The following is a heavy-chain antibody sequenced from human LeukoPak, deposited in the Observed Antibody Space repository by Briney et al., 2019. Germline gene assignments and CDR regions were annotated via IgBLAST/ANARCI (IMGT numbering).Heavy chain of an antibody. CDR1: GYTFTSYG. D-gene: IGHD3-10*01. CDR2: ISSYNGNT. Sequence: ASVKVSCTASGYTFTSYGLSWVRQAPGQGLEWMGWISSYNGNTNYAQKLQGRVTMTTDTSTSTAYMELRSLRSDDTAVYYCARDIGMGRGVMTASRRAFDIWGQGTKVTVSS. CDR3: ARDIGMGRGVMTASRRAFDI. V-gene: IGHV1-18*01. J-gene: IGHJ3*02.